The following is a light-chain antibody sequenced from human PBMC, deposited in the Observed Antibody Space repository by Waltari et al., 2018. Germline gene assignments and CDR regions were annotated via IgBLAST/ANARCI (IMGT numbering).Light chain of an antibody. V-gene: IGKV1-5*03. CDR2: KAS. J-gene: IGKJ4*01. CDR3: QQYNLYSLT. Sequence: DIHMTQSPSTLSAPVGDRVTITCRASQSITWWLAWYQQKPGKAPKLLISKASTLETGVPSRFSGTGSGTEFTLTINSLQPDDSATYFCQQYNLYSLTFGGGTTVGIK. CDR1: QSITWW.